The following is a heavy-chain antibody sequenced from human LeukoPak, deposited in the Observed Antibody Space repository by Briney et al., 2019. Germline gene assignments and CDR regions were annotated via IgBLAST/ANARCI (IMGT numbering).Heavy chain of an antibody. CDR3: ARTTAY. D-gene: IGHD2-21*02. V-gene: IGHV4-59*12. J-gene: IGHJ4*02. CDR2: IYYSGST. Sequence: SETLSLTCTVSGGSISSYYWSWIRQPPGKGLEWIGYIYYSGSTYYNPSLKSRVTISVDTSKNQFSLKLSSVTAADTAVYYCARTTAYWGQGTLVTVSS. CDR1: GGSISSYY.